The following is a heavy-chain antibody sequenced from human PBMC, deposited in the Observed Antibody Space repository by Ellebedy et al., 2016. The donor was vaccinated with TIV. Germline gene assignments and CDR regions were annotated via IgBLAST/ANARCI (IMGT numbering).Heavy chain of an antibody. V-gene: IGHV1-18*01. D-gene: IGHD3-16*02. CDR1: GYTLMSYG. J-gene: IGHJ4*02. CDR2: VSPYDGNT. CDR3: ARGYRYGSGRWPLDH. Sequence: AASVKVSCKASGYTLMSYGISWVRQAPGQGLEWMGWVSPYDGNTKYAQKFQGRVTMTIDTSTSTGYMELRSLRSDDTAVYYCARGYRYGSGRWPLDHWGQGNLVPVSS.